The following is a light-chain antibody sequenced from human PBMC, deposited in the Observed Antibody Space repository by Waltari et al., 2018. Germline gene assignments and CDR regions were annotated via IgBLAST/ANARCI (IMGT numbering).Light chain of an antibody. CDR3: CSYAGSYTFVI. CDR1: SRDVGNYNY. CDR2: DVS. V-gene: IGLV2-11*01. Sequence: QSALTQPRSVSGSPGQSVTSSCTGTSRDVGNYNYVSWYQQLPNKAPKLMIYDVSERPSGVPDRFSGSKSGNTASLTISGLLSEDEADYYCCSYAGSYTFVIFGGGTKLTVL. J-gene: IGLJ2*01.